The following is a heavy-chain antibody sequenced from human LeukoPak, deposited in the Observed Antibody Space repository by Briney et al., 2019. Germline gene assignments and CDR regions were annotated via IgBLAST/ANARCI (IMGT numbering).Heavy chain of an antibody. CDR3: ARGESSGLDI. Sequence: GGSLRLSCAASGFTFSSYSMNWVRQAPGKGLEWVSSISSSSSYIYYADSVKCRFTISRDNAKNSLYLQINSLRSEDTAVYYYARGESSGLDISNQGPMVTVSS. D-gene: IGHD3-22*01. J-gene: IGHJ3*02. V-gene: IGHV3-21*01. CDR1: GFTFSSYS. CDR2: ISSSSSYI.